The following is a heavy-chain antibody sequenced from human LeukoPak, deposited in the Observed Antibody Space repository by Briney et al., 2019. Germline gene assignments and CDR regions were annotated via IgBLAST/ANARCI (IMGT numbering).Heavy chain of an antibody. V-gene: IGHV7-4-1*02. CDR1: GYTFTGYY. CDR2: INTNTGNP. CDR3: ASPFMVRGVIPFDY. J-gene: IGHJ4*02. Sequence: ASVKVSCKASGYTFTGYYMHWVRQAPGQGLEWMGWINTNTGNPTYAQGFTGRFVFSLDTSVSTAYLQISSLKAEDTAVYYCASPFMVRGVIPFDYWGQGTLVTVSS. D-gene: IGHD3-10*01.